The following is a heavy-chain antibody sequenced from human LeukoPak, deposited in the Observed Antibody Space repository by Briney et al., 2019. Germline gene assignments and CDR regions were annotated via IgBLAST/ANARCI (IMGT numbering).Heavy chain of an antibody. CDR2: ISSSGSSI. J-gene: IGHJ4*02. V-gene: IGHV3-48*03. CDR3: ARDENGDFSFDY. D-gene: IGHD4-17*01. Sequence: GGSLRLSCAASGFTFSSYEMNWVRQAPGKGLEWVSYISSSGSSIYYADSVKGRFTISRDNAKNSLYPQMNSLRAEDTAIYYCARDENGDFSFDYWGQGTLVTVSS. CDR1: GFTFSSYE.